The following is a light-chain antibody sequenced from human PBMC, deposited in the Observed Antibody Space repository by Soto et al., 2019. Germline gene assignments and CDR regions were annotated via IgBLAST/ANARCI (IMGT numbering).Light chain of an antibody. V-gene: IGKV1-5*01. Sequence: DIQMTQSPCALSASVVGRVTITFRASQSISSWLAWYQQKPGKAPRLLIYDASNLESGVPSRFSGSGSGTEFTLTISSLQPDDFATYYCQQYNSYPITFGQGTRLEIK. J-gene: IGKJ5*01. CDR1: QSISSW. CDR2: DAS. CDR3: QQYNSYPIT.